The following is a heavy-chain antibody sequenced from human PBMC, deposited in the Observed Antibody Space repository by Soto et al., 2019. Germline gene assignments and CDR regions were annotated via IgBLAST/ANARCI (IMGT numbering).Heavy chain of an antibody. CDR2: IMNSGAGT. Sequence: GGSLRLSCAASGFPFSTYAMSWVRQAPGKGLEWVSTIMNSGAGTYYPDSMMGRFTIARDNSKNTVYLQMNSLRAEDTAVYYCARSITFGGVPLWGQGTLVTVSS. CDR1: GFPFSTYA. V-gene: IGHV3-23*01. D-gene: IGHD3-16*01. J-gene: IGHJ4*02. CDR3: ARSITFGGVPL.